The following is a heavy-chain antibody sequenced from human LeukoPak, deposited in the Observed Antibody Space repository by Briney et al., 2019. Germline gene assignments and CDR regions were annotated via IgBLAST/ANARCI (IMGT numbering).Heavy chain of an antibody. J-gene: IGHJ6*03. CDR3: ARDGLLDYMDV. Sequence: SETLSLTCTVSGGSISSYYWSWIRQPPGKGLEWIGYIYDSGTPYCNPSLKSRLTISVDTSKNQFSLKLSSVTAADTAVYYCARDGLLDYMDVWGKGTTVTVSS. CDR1: GGSISSYY. D-gene: IGHD2-15*01. V-gene: IGHV4-59*01. CDR2: IYDSGTP.